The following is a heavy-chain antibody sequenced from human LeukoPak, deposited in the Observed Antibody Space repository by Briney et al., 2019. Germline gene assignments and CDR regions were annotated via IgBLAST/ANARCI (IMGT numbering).Heavy chain of an antibody. CDR3: ARVSGWVHAFGT. V-gene: IGHV4-59*01. J-gene: IGHJ3*02. CDR2: IYYSGST. Sequence: SETLSLTCTVSGGSISSYYWSWIRQPPGKGLEWIGYIYYSGSTNYNPSLKSRVTISVDTSKNQFSLKLSSVTAADTAVYYCARVSGWVHAFGTWGQGTMVTVSS. CDR1: GGSISSYY. D-gene: IGHD6-19*01.